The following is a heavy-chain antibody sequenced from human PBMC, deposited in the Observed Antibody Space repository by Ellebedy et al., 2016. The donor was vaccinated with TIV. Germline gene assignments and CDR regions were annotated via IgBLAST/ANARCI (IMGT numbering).Heavy chain of an antibody. CDR1: GFTVDDYA. CDR2: ISWNSGSI. D-gene: IGHD1-26*01. Sequence: GGSLRLXCAASGFTVDDYAMHWVRQAPGKGLEWVSGISWNSGSIGYADSVKGRFTISRDNAKNSLYLQMNSLRAEDTALYYCAKGVVGYFDYWGQGTLVTVSS. J-gene: IGHJ4*02. V-gene: IGHV3-9*01. CDR3: AKGVVGYFDY.